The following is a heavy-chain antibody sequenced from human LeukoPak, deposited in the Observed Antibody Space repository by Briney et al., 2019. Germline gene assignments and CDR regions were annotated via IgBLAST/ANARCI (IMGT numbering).Heavy chain of an antibody. CDR2: IYYSGST. CDR1: GGSISSYY. CDR3: ASLNSGSNYGLVDY. J-gene: IGHJ4*02. V-gene: IGHV4-59*01. Sequence: SETLSLTCTVSGGSISSYYWSWIRQPPGKGLEWIGYIYYSGSTNYNPSLKSRVTISVDTSKNQFSLTVSSVTAADTAVYYCASLNSGSNYGLVDYWGQGTLVTVSS. D-gene: IGHD1-26*01.